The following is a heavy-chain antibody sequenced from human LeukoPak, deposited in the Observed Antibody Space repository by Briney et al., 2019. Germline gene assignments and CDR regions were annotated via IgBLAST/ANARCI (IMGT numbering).Heavy chain of an antibody. CDR3: ARSSAGAAAGEFDY. D-gene: IGHD6-13*01. Sequence: ASVKVSCKASGYSFTDKYMHWVRQAPGQGLEWMGWINPNSGGTNYAQKFHGRVTMTSDTSTSTAYLDLSRLRSDDAAVYYCARSSAGAAAGEFDYWGQGTLVTVSS. CDR1: GYSFTDKY. CDR2: INPNSGGT. J-gene: IGHJ4*02. V-gene: IGHV1-2*02.